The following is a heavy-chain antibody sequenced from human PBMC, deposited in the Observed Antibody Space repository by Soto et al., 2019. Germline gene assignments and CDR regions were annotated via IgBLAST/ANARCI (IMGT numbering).Heavy chain of an antibody. J-gene: IGHJ4*02. CDR2: IYYSGST. CDR3: TGYYSRSWVHNY. CDR1: GGSITSGGHY. V-gene: IGHV4-31*02. D-gene: IGHD3-10*01. Sequence: SETLSLTXSVSGGSITSGGHYWSWIRQQPGKGLEWIGIIYYSGSTSYNPSLNSRASMSLDRSKNQFSLRLTSVSPADTAVYYCTGYYSRSWVHNYWGQGTLVTVSS.